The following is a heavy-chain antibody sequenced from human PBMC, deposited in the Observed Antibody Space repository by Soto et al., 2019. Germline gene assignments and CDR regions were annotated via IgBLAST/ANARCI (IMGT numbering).Heavy chain of an antibody. CDR3: ERDRNFGDPHGADWIDP. CDR1: VDSIGSYY. CDR2: IYNSGNT. D-gene: IGHD4-17*01. J-gene: IGHJ5*01. V-gene: IGHV4-4*07. Sequence: SETLSLTCNLSVDSIGSYYRSWVRQPAGKGLEWIGRIYNSGNTNYNPSLKSRVTMPVDTSKNHFSLKRSSVPAPDTAASYCERDRNFGDPHGADWIDPWGQGTPVT.